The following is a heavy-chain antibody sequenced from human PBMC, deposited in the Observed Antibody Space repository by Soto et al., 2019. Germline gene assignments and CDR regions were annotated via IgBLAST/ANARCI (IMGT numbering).Heavy chain of an antibody. V-gene: IGHV3-9*01. J-gene: IGHJ4*02. CDR1: GFTFDDYA. Sequence: VQLVESGGGLVQPGSSLRLSCAASGFTFDDYAMHWVRQAPGKGPEWVSGISWKSGSVDYADSVKGRFTISRDNAKNSLYLQMNSLRAEDTALYFCAKDIASSPFYLDYWGQGTLVTVSS. CDR2: ISWKSGSV. D-gene: IGHD2-2*01. CDR3: AKDIASSPFYLDY.